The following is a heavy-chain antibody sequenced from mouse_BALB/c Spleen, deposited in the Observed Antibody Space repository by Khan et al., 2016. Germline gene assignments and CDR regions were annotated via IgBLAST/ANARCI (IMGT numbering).Heavy chain of an antibody. CDR1: GYSITSDYA. CDR2: ISYSGST. D-gene: IGHD2-4*01. Sequence: EVQLQESGPGLVKPSQSLSLTCTVTGYSITSDYAWNWIRQFPGNKLEWMGYISYSGSTSYNPSLKSRISITRDTSKHQFFLQLNSVTTAYTATYYCARREITTWGYDFDYWGQGTTLTVSS. J-gene: IGHJ2*01. CDR3: ARREITTWGYDFDY. V-gene: IGHV3-2*02.